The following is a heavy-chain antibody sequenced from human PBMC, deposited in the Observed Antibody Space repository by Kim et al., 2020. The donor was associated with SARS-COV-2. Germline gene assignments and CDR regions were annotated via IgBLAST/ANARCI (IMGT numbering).Heavy chain of an antibody. CDR1: GYTFTSYG. V-gene: IGHV1-3*01. Sequence: ASVKVSCKASGYTFTSYGMHWVRQAPGQRLEWMGWINAGTGNTKYSQKFEGRVTITRDTSASTAYMELSSPRSEDTAVYYCARDHRYCSGSTCYGEAIGYWGQGTLVTVSS. CDR3: ARDHRYCSGSTCYGEAIGY. J-gene: IGHJ4*02. CDR2: INAGTGNT. D-gene: IGHD2-15*01.